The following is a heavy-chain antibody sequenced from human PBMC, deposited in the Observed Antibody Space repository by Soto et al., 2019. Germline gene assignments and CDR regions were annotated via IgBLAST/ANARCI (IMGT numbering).Heavy chain of an antibody. CDR2: IYSTENT. Sequence: SETLSLTCTVSGGSVSSNSYSWGWIRQSPGKGLEWIGIIYSTENTYYHPSLLSQVTISADTSMNEFSLRLSSVTAADKAVYYCARLNGYCVSTGCHGYYGMDVWGQGTTVTVSS. V-gene: IGHV4-39*01. CDR3: ARLNGYCVSTGCHGYYGMDV. CDR1: GGSVSSNSYS. J-gene: IGHJ6*02. D-gene: IGHD2-2*03.